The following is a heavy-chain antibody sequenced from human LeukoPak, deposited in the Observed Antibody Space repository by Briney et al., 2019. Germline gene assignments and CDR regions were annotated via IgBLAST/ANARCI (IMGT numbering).Heavy chain of an antibody. CDR3: ARDGRSEYYDSSGYLDY. V-gene: IGHV3-72*01. J-gene: IGHJ4*02. D-gene: IGHD3-22*01. CDR1: GFTFSDHY. Sequence: GGSLRLSCAASGFTFSDHYMDWVRQAPGKGLEWVGRIRNKANSYTTEYAASVKGRFTISRDDSKNSLYLQMNSLRAEDTAVYYCARDGRSEYYDSSGYLDYWGQGTLVTVSS. CDR2: IRNKANSYTT.